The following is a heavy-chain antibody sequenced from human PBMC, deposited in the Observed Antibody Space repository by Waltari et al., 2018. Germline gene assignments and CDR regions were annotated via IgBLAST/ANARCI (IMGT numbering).Heavy chain of an antibody. CDR3: AGSTSPLGYYYYGMDV. J-gene: IGHJ6*02. V-gene: IGHV1-18*04. Sequence: QVQLVQSGAEVKKPGASVKVSCKATAYSFPNYGVSGVRQAPGQGLEWMGWISGYNGNTKYAQKFQGRVTMTTDTSTSTAYMELMSLRSDDAAVYYCAGSTSPLGYYYYGMDVWGQGTTVTVSS. CDR1: AYSFPNYG. D-gene: IGHD1-26*01. CDR2: ISGYNGNT.